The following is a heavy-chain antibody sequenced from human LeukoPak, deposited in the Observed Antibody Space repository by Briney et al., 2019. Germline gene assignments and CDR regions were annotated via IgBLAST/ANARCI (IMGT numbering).Heavy chain of an antibody. V-gene: IGHV3-30*03. CDR1: GFTFGNYW. Sequence: GGSLRLSCAASGFTFGNYWMHWVRQAPGKGLVWVAVISYDGSNKYYADSVKGRFTISRDNSKNTLYLQMNSLRAEDTAVYYCARERSSGYYSLGDAFDIWGQGTMVTVSS. J-gene: IGHJ3*02. CDR2: ISYDGSNK. D-gene: IGHD3-22*01. CDR3: ARERSSGYYSLGDAFDI.